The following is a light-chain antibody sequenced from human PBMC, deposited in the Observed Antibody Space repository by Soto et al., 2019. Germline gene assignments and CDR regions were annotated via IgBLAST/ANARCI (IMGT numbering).Light chain of an antibody. CDR3: AAWDDSLSGGWV. J-gene: IGLJ3*02. V-gene: IGLV1-47*01. CDR2: RNN. CDR1: SSNIGSNY. Sequence: QSVLTQPPSASGTPGQRVTISCSGSSSNIGSNYVYWYQQLPGTAPKLLIYRNNHRPSGVPDRFSGSKSGTSASLAISGLRSEDEADYYCAAWDDSLSGGWVFGGGTKLTVL.